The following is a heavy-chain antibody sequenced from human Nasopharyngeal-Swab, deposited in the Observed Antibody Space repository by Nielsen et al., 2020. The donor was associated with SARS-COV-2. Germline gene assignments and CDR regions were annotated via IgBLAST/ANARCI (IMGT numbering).Heavy chain of an antibody. D-gene: IGHD3-22*01. CDR2: INHSGST. Sequence: GSLRLSCAVYGGSFSGYYWSWIRQPPGKGLEWIGEINHSGSTNYNPSLKSRVTISVDTSKNQFSLKLSSVTAADTAVYYCAREGPPWLSAFDIWGQGTMVTVSS. CDR3: AREGPPWLSAFDI. V-gene: IGHV4-34*01. J-gene: IGHJ3*02. CDR1: GGSFSGYY.